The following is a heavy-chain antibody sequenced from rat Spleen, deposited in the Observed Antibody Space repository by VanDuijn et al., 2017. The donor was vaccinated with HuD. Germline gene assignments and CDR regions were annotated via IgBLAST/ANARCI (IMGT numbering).Heavy chain of an antibody. CDR1: GFTFDDYH. V-gene: IGHV5-20*01. CDR2: INYDGRST. D-gene: IGHD1-6*01. CDR3: TRDRILRSTGFDY. Sequence: EVQLVESGGGLVQPGRSLKLSCAASGFTFDDYHMAWVRQAPTKGLGWVASINYDGRSTYYRDSVKGRFTLSRDNAKSSLYLQMDSLRSEDTATYYCTRDRILRSTGFDYWGQGVMVTVSS. J-gene: IGHJ2*01.